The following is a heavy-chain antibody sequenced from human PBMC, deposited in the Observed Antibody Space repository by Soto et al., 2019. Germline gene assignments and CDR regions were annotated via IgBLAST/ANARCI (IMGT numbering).Heavy chain of an antibody. J-gene: IGHJ4*02. CDR1: GGSISSYY. Sequence: QVQLQESGPGLVKPSETLSLTCTVSGGSISSYYWSWIRQPPGKGLEWIGYIYYSGSTNYNPSLTSRVTISVDTSKNQFSLKLSSVTAADTAVYYCARANPGYPSDYWGQGTLVTVSS. CDR2: IYYSGST. D-gene: IGHD3-16*02. V-gene: IGHV4-59*01. CDR3: ARANPGYPSDY.